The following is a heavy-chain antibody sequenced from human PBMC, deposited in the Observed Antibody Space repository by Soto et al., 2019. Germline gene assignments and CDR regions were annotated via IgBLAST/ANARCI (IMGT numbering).Heavy chain of an antibody. CDR2: IYYNGNT. D-gene: IGHD3-9*01. Sequence: SETLSLTCTDSGGSMSTYYWSWIRQSPGKGLEWIGYIYYNGNTNYNPSLKSRVTISVDTSKNQFSLKVTSVTAADTAVYFCARGRDWLIPYFFDYWGQGTLVTVSS. CDR3: ARGRDWLIPYFFDY. V-gene: IGHV4-59*01. CDR1: GGSMSTYY. J-gene: IGHJ4*02.